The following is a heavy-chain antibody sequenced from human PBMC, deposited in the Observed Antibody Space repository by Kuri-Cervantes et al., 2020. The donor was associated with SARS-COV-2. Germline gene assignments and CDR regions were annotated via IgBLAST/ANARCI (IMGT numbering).Heavy chain of an antibody. CDR2: IYHSGST. J-gene: IGHJ4*02. CDR3: ARRSGYCSSTSCYFFDY. Sequence: GSLRLSCAVSGYSISSGYYWGWIRQPPGKGLEWIGSIYHSGSTYYNPSLKSRVTISVDTSKNQFSLKLSSVTAAATAVYYCARRSGYCSSTSCYFFDYWGQGTLVTVSS. V-gene: IGHV4-38-2*01. D-gene: IGHD2-2*01. CDR1: GYSISSGYY.